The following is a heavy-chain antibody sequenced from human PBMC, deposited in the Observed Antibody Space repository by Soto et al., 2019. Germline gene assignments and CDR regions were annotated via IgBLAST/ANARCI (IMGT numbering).Heavy chain of an antibody. CDR2: IFYTGST. CDR3: ASDIVGVPGVF. Sequence: SETLSLTCSVSVDSLSDYYWSWFRQPPGKALECIGYIFYTGSTNYNPSLKSRVTISLDTSKNHFSLYLRSVTAADTAVYYCASDIVGVPGVFWGQGILVTVSS. V-gene: IGHV4-59*01. CDR1: VDSLSDYY. J-gene: IGHJ4*02. D-gene: IGHD1-26*01.